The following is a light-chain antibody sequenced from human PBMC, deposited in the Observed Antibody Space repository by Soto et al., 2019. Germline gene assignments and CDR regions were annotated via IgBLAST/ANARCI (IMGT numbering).Light chain of an antibody. CDR3: NSYTTSSTYV. J-gene: IGLJ1*01. CDR2: EVS. V-gene: IGLV2-14*01. Sequence: QSALTQPASVSGSPGQSITISCTGTSSDVGSYNRVSWYQQPPGTAPKLMIYEVSNRPSGVSIRFSGSKSGNTAYLTISGLQAEDEADYFCNSYTTSSTYVFGTGTKGTVL. CDR1: SSDVGSYNR.